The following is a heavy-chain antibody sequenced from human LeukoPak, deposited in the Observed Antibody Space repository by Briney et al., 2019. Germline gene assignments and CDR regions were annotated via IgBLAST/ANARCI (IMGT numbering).Heavy chain of an antibody. Sequence: GGSLRLSCAASGFTFSKYDMHWVRQATGKGLEWVSTIGTAADTFYPDSVKGRFTISRENAKNSLYLRMNSLEVGDTAVYYCARDRATAAAFGANWYYDIWGRGTLVTVSS. D-gene: IGHD6-13*01. V-gene: IGHV3-13*01. J-gene: IGHJ2*01. CDR1: GFTFSKYD. CDR3: ARDRATAAAFGANWYYDI. CDR2: IGTAADT.